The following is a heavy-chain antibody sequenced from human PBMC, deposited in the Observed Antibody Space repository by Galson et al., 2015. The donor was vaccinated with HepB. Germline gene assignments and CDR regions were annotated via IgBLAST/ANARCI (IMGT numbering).Heavy chain of an antibody. CDR3: ARDWRYGDYHYSSGYWDV. CDR1: GYTFTSYG. Sequence: SVKVSCKASGYTFTSYGISWVRQAPGQGLEWMGWISAYNGNTNYAQKCQDRVTMTTDTSTSTAYMELRSLRSDDTAVYYCARDWRYGDYHYSSGYWDVWGQGTTVTVSS. D-gene: IGHD3-22*01. V-gene: IGHV1-18*04. J-gene: IGHJ6*02. CDR2: ISAYNGNT.